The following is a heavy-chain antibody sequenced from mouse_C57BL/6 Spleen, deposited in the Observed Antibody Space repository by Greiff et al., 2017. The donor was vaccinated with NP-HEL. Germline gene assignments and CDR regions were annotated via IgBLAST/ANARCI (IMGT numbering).Heavy chain of an antibody. Sequence: QVQLQQSGPGLVQPSQSLSITCTVSGFSLTSYGVHWVRQSPGKGLEWLGVIWRGGSTDYNAAFMSRLSITKDNSKSQVFFKMNSLQADDTAIYYCAKDSYYGSSHYYAMDYWGQGTSVTVSS. CDR3: AKDSYYGSSHYYAMDY. CDR2: IWRGGST. J-gene: IGHJ4*01. D-gene: IGHD1-1*01. CDR1: GFSLTSYG. V-gene: IGHV2-5*01.